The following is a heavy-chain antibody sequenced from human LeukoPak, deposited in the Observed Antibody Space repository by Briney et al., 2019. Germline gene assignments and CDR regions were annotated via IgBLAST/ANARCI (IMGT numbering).Heavy chain of an antibody. CDR1: GYTFTGYY. Sequence: ASVKVSCKASGYTFTGYYMHWVRQAPGQGLEWMGWINPNSGGTNYAQKFQGRDTMTRDTSISTAYMELSRLRSDDTAVYYCARETYYYDSSGYNWFDPWGQGTLVTVSS. CDR2: INPNSGGT. J-gene: IGHJ5*02. V-gene: IGHV1-2*02. D-gene: IGHD3-22*01. CDR3: ARETYYYDSSGYNWFDP.